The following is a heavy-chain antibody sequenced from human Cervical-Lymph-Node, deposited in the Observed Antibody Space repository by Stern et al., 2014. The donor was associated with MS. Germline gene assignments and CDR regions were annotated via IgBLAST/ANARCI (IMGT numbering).Heavy chain of an antibody. D-gene: IGHD1-1*01. CDR3: ARDVQGDGNYNLDQ. Sequence: EVQLVESGGGLVQPGGSLRLSCAASGFNLSRYWMHWVRQAPGKGLVWISRMNSDGTTTNYADSVKGRFTISRDNAKNMVYLQVNSLRVDDTAVYYCARDVQGDGNYNLDQWGQGTLVTVSS. CDR1: GFNLSRYW. J-gene: IGHJ4*02. CDR2: MNSDGTTT. V-gene: IGHV3-74*01.